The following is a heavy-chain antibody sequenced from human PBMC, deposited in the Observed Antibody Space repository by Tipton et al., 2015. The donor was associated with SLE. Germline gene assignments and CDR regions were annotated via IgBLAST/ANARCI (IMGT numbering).Heavy chain of an antibody. V-gene: IGHV4-39*07. CDR3: ARGARYSSRRDFDS. J-gene: IGHJ4*02. Sequence: LRLSCTVSGGSISTGAYYWGWIRQPPGKGMEWIGSMHHGGGTFCSPSLKSRVTISLDTSMNQFSLKLSSVTAADTAVYYCARGARYSSRRDFDSWGQGTLVTVSS. D-gene: IGHD6-13*01. CDR1: GGSISTGAYY. CDR2: MHHGGGT.